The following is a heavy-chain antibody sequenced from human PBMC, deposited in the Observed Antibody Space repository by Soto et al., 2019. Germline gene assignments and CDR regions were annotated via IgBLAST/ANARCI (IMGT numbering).Heavy chain of an antibody. D-gene: IGHD3-22*01. CDR2: VDHSGST. V-gene: IGHV4-34*01. CDR3: ARDVRYYYDSSDFYSRFDS. CDR1: GGSFSGYC. J-gene: IGHJ4*02. Sequence: PAETLSLTCAVYGGSFSGYCWSWIRQPPCKRLEWIGEVDHSGSTNYNPSLKSRVTISVDTSKNQFSLKLTSVTAADTAVYYCARDVRYYYDSSDFYSRFDSWGPGTLVTVSS.